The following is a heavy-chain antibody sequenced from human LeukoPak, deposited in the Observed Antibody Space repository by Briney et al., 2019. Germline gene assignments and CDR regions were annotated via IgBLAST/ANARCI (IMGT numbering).Heavy chain of an antibody. D-gene: IGHD3-10*01. CDR3: ARDYGSGRWDYYMDV. CDR2: ISGGNTYI. Sequence: PGGSLRLSCAASGFTFSTYSMNWVRQAPGKGLEWVSSISGGNTYIYYADSLKGRFTISRDNARNSLYLQMNSLRAEDTAVYYCARDYGSGRWDYYMDVWGKGTTVTVSS. CDR1: GFTFSTYS. J-gene: IGHJ6*03. V-gene: IGHV3-21*01.